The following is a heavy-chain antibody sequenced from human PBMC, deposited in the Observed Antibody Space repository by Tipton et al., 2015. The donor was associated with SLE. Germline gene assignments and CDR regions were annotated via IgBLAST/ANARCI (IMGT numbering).Heavy chain of an antibody. J-gene: IGHJ4*02. V-gene: IGHV3-7*01. D-gene: IGHD5-12*01. CDR1: GFTISRYW. Sequence: SLRLSCAASGFTISRYWMTWVRHVPGKGLEWVANIKQDGSEKNFVDSVKGRFTIARDNAKNSLYLHMNSLRPEDTALYSCVRGGRMGGAYVYWGQGTLVTVSS. CDR2: IKQDGSEK. CDR3: VRGGRMGGAYVY.